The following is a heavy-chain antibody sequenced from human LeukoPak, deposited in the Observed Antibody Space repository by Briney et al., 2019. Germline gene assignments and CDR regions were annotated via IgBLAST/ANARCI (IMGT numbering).Heavy chain of an antibody. Sequence: GGSLRLSCVGSGFTFSSYSMNWVRQAPGKGLEWVAVIWYDRTNKYYADSVKGRFTISRDNSKNTLYLQMSSLRAEDTAVYYCARDRLTTVTTFHFDYWGQGTLVTVSS. CDR1: GFTFSSYS. D-gene: IGHD4-17*01. CDR3: ARDRLTTVTTFHFDY. J-gene: IGHJ4*02. CDR2: IWYDRTNK. V-gene: IGHV3-33*08.